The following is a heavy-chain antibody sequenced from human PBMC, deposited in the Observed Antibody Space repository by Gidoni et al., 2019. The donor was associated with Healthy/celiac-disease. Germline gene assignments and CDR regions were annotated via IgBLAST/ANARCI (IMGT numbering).Heavy chain of an antibody. CDR1: GFTFSTYS. CDR3: ARTQEQWLENAEYFQH. J-gene: IGHJ1*01. V-gene: IGHV3-48*02. D-gene: IGHD6-19*01. CDR2: SSYSSSTI. Sequence: EVQLVESGGGLVQPGGSLRLSCAASGFTFSTYSMTWGRQAPGNGLEWVSYSSYSSSTINYADSVRGRFTISRDNAKNSLYLQMNSLRDEDTAVYYCARTQEQWLENAEYFQHWGQGTLVTVSS.